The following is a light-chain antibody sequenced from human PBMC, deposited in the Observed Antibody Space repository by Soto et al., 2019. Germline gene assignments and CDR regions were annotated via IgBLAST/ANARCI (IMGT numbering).Light chain of an antibody. V-gene: IGKV4-1*01. CDR2: WSS. CDR1: QSGLYSSNTKNY. Sequence: DIVMTQSPDSLAESLGERATINCKSSQSGLYSSNTKNYLAWYQQKPGQPPKLLICWSSTRKSGVPDRFSGSGSGTEFTPTISSLQAEVVAVDYCQQYYSTPRTFGQGTKVEIK. CDR3: QQYYSTPRT. J-gene: IGKJ1*01.